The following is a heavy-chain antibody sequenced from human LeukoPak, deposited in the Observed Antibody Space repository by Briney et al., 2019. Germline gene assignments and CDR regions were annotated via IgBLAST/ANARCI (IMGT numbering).Heavy chain of an antibody. Sequence: GGSLRLSCSASGFTFSRYPMHWVRQAPGKGLEYVSAISGNGGSTYYADSVKGRFAISRDNSKNTLYLQMSSLRTEDTAIYYCVKAQYDFWSGLDYWGQGTLVTVSS. J-gene: IGHJ4*02. D-gene: IGHD3-3*01. V-gene: IGHV3-64D*09. CDR2: ISGNGGST. CDR1: GFTFSRYP. CDR3: VKAQYDFWSGLDY.